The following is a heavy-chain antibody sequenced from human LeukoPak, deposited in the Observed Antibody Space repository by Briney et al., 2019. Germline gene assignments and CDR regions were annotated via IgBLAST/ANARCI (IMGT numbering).Heavy chain of an antibody. J-gene: IGHJ1*01. D-gene: IGHD6-13*01. CDR2: ISWNSGSI. Sequence: PGGSLRLSCAASGFTFSSYAMSWVRQAPGKGLEWVSGISWNSGSIGYADSVKGRFTISRDNAKNSLYLQMNSLRAEDTALYYCAKVGSIYSSSWYSYLQHWGQGTLVTVSS. CDR3: AKVGSIYSSSWYSYLQH. V-gene: IGHV3-9*01. CDR1: GFTFSSYA.